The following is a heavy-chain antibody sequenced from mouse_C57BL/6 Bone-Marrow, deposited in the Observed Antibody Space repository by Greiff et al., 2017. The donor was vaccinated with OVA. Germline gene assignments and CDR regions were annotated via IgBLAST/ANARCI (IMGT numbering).Heavy chain of an antibody. V-gene: IGHV5-15*01. Sequence: EVQLVESGGGLVQPGGSLKLSCAASGFTFSDYGMAWVRQAPRKGPEWVAFISNLAYSIYYADTVTGRFTISSENAKNTLYLEMSSLRSEDTAMYYCARREGPAQAFAYWGQGTLVTVSA. D-gene: IGHD3-2*02. CDR1: GFTFSDYG. CDR3: ARREGPAQAFAY. J-gene: IGHJ3*01. CDR2: ISNLAYSI.